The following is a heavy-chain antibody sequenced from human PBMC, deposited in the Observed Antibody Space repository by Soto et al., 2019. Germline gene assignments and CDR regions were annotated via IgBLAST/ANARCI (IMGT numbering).Heavy chain of an antibody. Sequence: SETLSLTCTVSGGSISSSSYYWGWIRQPPGKGLEWIGSIYYSGSTYYNPSLKSRVTISVDTSKNQFSLKLSSVTAADTAVYYCARPQSNYDGSGMGWFDPWGQVTLVTVSS. V-gene: IGHV4-39*01. CDR3: ARPQSNYDGSGMGWFDP. D-gene: IGHD3-10*01. CDR2: IYYSGST. J-gene: IGHJ5*02. CDR1: GGSISSSSYY.